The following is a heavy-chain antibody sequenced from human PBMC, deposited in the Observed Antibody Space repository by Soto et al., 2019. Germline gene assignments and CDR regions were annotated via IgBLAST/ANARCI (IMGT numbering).Heavy chain of an antibody. D-gene: IGHD1-7*01. CDR1: GFSFSSDS. Sequence: EVQLVESGGGLVKPGGSLRLSCAASGFSFSSDSMGWVRQAPGRGWGWVSSISSSGSFKNYADSVKGRFTISRDNAKNSLYLQMSGLKDEDTAVYYCTRDPPTGTTLDWADSWGQGTLVTVSS. V-gene: IGHV3-21*01. CDR2: ISSSGSFK. CDR3: TRDPPTGTTLDWADS. J-gene: IGHJ4*02.